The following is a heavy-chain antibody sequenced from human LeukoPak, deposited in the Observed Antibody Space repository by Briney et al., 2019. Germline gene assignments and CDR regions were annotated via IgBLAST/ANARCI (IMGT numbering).Heavy chain of an antibody. Sequence: GGSLRLSCAAYGFTFSSYSMNWVRHAPGKGLEWVSSISSSSSYIYYADSVKGRFTISRDNAKNSLYLQMNSLRAEDTAVYYCAFGGVIVGVAYYGMDVWGQGTTVTVSS. CDR2: ISSSSSYI. CDR1: GFTFSSYS. D-gene: IGHD3-16*02. CDR3: AFGGVIVGVAYYGMDV. J-gene: IGHJ6*02. V-gene: IGHV3-21*01.